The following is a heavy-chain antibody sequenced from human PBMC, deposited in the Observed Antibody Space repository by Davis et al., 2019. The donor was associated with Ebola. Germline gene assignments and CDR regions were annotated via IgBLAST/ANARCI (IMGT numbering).Heavy chain of an antibody. CDR1: GGSFSGYY. J-gene: IGHJ4*02. D-gene: IGHD5-18*01. CDR3: ARGRGYSYPFDY. Sequence: LSLTCAVYGGSFSGYYWSWVRQAPGKGLEWVAVISYDGSNKYYADSVKGRFTISRDNSKNTLYLQMNSLRAEDTAVYYCARGRGYSYPFDYWGQGTLVTVSS. CDR2: ISYDGSNK. V-gene: IGHV3-30-3*01.